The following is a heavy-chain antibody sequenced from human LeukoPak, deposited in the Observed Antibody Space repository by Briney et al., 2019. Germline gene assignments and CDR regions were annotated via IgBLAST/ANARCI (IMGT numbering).Heavy chain of an antibody. V-gene: IGHV1-18*01. D-gene: IGHD6-13*01. CDR1: GYTFTTYN. Sequence: ASVKGSCKASGYTFTTYNINWVRQAPGQRLEWMGWISGYNGNTNYAQKLQGRVTMTTDTSTSTAYMELRSLKSDDTAVYYCARQGIAAAANDAFDIWGQGTMVTVSS. J-gene: IGHJ3*02. CDR3: ARQGIAAAANDAFDI. CDR2: ISGYNGNT.